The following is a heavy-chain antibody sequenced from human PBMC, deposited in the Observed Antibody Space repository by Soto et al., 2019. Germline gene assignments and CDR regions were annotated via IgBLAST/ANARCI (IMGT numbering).Heavy chain of an antibody. Sequence: QVQLVQSGAEVKKPGASVKVSCKASGYDFSSYGISWVRQAPGQGLEWMGWISASNGNRDYAQQFQGRVTMTSDTSRTTAYMDLRSLRSDDTAVYYCVRDPPRNDYWGQGTLVNVS. CDR1: GYDFSSYG. CDR2: ISASNGNR. CDR3: VRDPPRNDY. V-gene: IGHV1-18*04. J-gene: IGHJ4*02.